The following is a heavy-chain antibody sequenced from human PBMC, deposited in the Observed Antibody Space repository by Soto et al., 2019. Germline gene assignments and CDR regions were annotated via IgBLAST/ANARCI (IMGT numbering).Heavy chain of an antibody. V-gene: IGHV3-33*01. Sequence: GGSLRLSCAASGFTFSSYGMHWVRQAPGKGLEWVAVIWYDGSNKYYADSVKGRFTISRDNSKNTLYLQMNSLRAEDTAVYYCARDYDILTGYYILPDYWGQGTLGTVSS. CDR1: GFTFSSYG. D-gene: IGHD3-9*01. CDR2: IWYDGSNK. J-gene: IGHJ4*02. CDR3: ARDYDILTGYYILPDY.